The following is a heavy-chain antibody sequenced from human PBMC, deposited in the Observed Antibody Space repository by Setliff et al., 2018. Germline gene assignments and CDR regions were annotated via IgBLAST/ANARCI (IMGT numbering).Heavy chain of an antibody. D-gene: IGHD1-1*01. CDR2: INPNNGGT. CDR3: ARSPTRTTGSHYLGYYYYYMDF. J-gene: IGHJ6*03. CDR1: QYTFTAYY. Sequence: ASVKVSCKASQYTFTAYYLHWVRQAPGQGLEWMGWINPNNGGTKYAQKSQGRVTMTRDTSISTGYMELSRLRHDDTAVYYCARSPTRTTGSHYLGYYYYYMDFWGKGTTVTVSS. V-gene: IGHV1-2*02.